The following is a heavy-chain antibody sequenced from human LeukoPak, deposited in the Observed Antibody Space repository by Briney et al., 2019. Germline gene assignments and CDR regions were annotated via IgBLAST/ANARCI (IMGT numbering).Heavy chain of an antibody. V-gene: IGHV3-23*01. D-gene: IGHD3-10*01. J-gene: IGHJ4*02. CDR2: ISGSGGST. CDR3: AKDQGVRGVTYTPSYYFDY. Sequence: PGGSLRLSCAASGFTFSSYGMSWVRQAPGKELEWVSAISGSGGSTYYADSVKGRFTISRDNSRNTLYVQMNSLRAEDTAVYYCAKDQGVRGVTYTPSYYFDYWGQGTLVTVSS. CDR1: GFTFSSYG.